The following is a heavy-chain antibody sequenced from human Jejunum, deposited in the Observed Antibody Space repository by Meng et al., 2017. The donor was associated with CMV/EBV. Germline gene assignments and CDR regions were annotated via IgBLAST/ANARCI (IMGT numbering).Heavy chain of an antibody. D-gene: IGHD3/OR15-3a*01. Sequence: EVQLVESXXXXVXPXGSXRLSCAASGFTFDDFSMHWVRQAPGKGLEWVSLITRDGSDTDYADSVKGRFTISRDNSKNSLFLQVNSLRTEDSALYYCVKEGLYSWTLHNWGQGTLVTVSS. CDR3: VKEGLYSWTLHN. CDR1: GFTFDDFS. CDR2: ITRDGSDT. J-gene: IGHJ4*02. V-gene: IGHV3-43*01.